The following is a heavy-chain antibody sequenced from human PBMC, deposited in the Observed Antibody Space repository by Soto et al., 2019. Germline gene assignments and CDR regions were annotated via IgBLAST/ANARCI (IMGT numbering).Heavy chain of an antibody. V-gene: IGHV4-34*01. CDR2: INHSGST. Sequence: SETLSLTCAVYGGSFSGYYWSWIRQPPGKGLEWIGEINHSGSTNYNPSLKSRVTISVDTSKNQFSLKLSSVTAADTAVYYCARAVVVVAANVDWFDPWGQGTLVTVSS. J-gene: IGHJ5*02. D-gene: IGHD2-15*01. CDR1: GGSFSGYY. CDR3: ARAVVVVAANVDWFDP.